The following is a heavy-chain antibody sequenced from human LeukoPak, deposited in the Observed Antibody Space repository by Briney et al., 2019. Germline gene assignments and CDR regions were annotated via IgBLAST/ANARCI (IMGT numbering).Heavy chain of an antibody. CDR3: AKDERRLTTGTTVYYGMDV. V-gene: IGHV3-30-3*01. J-gene: IGHJ6*02. CDR2: ISYDGSNK. D-gene: IGHD1-1*01. Sequence: QPGRSLRLSCAASGFTFSSYAMHWVRQAPGKGLEWVAVISYDGSNKYYADSVKGRFTISRDNSKNTLYLQMNSLRAEDTAVYYCAKDERRLTTGTTVYYGMDVWGQGTTVTVSS. CDR1: GFTFSSYA.